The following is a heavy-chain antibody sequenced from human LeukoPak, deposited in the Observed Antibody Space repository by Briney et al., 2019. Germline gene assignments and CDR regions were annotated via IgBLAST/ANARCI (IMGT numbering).Heavy chain of an antibody. Sequence: PGGSLRLSCAASGFTFSDYYMSWVRQAPGKGLEWVGFIRSKAYGGTTEYAASVKGRFTISRDDSKSIAYLQMNSLKTEDTAVYYCTRDTYYYDSSIPGYWGQGTLVTVSS. D-gene: IGHD3-22*01. CDR1: GFTFSDYY. J-gene: IGHJ4*02. V-gene: IGHV3-49*04. CDR3: TRDTYYYDSSIPGY. CDR2: IRSKAYGGTT.